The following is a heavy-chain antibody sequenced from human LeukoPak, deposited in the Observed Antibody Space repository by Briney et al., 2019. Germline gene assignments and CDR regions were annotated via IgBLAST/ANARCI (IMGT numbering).Heavy chain of an antibody. V-gene: IGHV4-59*01. J-gene: IGHJ3*02. CDR1: DGSISTYY. CDR3: ARARYVNSFYAFDI. CDR2: IYYSGST. D-gene: IGHD3-9*01. Sequence: SETLSLTCTVSDGSISTYYWSWIRQPPGKGLEWIGYIYYSGSTDYNPSLKSRVTISVDTSKNQFSLKLSSVTAADTAVYYCARARYVNSFYAFDIWGQGTLVTVSS.